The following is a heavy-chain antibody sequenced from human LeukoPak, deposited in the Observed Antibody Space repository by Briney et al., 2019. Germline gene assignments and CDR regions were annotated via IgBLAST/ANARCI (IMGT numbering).Heavy chain of an antibody. CDR1: GGSISRGDYY. V-gene: IGHV4-31*03. Sequence: SETLSLTRTVSGGSISRGDYYWSWIRQHPGKGLEWIGYIYYSGSTYYNPSLKSRVTISVDTSKNQFSLKLSSATAADTAVYYCARVGSYYFDYWGQGTLVTVSS. CDR2: IYYSGST. CDR3: ARVGSYYFDY. J-gene: IGHJ4*02. D-gene: IGHD1-26*01.